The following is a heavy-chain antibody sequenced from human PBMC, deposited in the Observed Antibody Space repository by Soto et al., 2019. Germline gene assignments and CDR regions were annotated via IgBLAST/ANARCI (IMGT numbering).Heavy chain of an antibody. Sequence: QVQLQESGPGLVKPSETLSLTCTVSGGSVSSGSYYWSWIRQPPGKGLEWIGYIYYRGSTNYNPSLKSRVTISVDTSKNQFSLKLSSVTAADTAVYYCARMNTAMADYWGQGTLVTVSS. J-gene: IGHJ4*02. CDR1: GGSVSSGSYY. CDR3: ARMNTAMADY. CDR2: IYYRGST. V-gene: IGHV4-61*01. D-gene: IGHD5-18*01.